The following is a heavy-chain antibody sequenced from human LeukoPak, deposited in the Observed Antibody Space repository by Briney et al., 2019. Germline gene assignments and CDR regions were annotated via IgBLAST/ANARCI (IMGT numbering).Heavy chain of an antibody. V-gene: IGHV1-2*02. CDR1: GYTFTGYY. CDR2: INPNSGGT. J-gene: IGHJ4*02. CDR3: ARDPRGAGATIYFDY. Sequence: GASVKVSCKASGYTFTGYYMHWVRQAPGQGLEWMGWINPNSGGTNYAQKFRGRVTMTRDTSISTAYMELSRLRSDDTAVYYCARDPRGAGATIYFDYWGQGTLVTVSS. D-gene: IGHD1-26*01.